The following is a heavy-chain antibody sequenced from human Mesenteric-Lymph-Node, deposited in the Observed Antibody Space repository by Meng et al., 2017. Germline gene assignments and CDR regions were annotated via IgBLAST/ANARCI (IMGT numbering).Heavy chain of an antibody. J-gene: IGHJ4*02. CDR3: ARLSWLQYSLDY. CDR2: IYYSGST. Sequence: QRQRSGPGRARLLWPLSLACPVSGGSVSSGSYYWSWIRQPPGKGLEWIGYIYYSGSTNYNPSLKSRVTISVDTSKNQFSLKLSSVTAADTAVYYCARLSWLQYSLDYWGQGTLVTVSS. V-gene: IGHV4-61*01. CDR1: GGSVSSGSYY. D-gene: IGHD5-24*01.